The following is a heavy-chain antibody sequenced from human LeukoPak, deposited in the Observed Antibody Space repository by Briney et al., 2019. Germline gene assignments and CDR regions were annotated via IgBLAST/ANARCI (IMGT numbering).Heavy chain of an antibody. V-gene: IGHV4-34*01. CDR2: INHSGST. Sequence: SETLSLTCAAYGGSFSGYYRSWIRQPPGKGLEWIGEINHSGSTNYNPSLNSRVTISVDTSKYQFSLKLSSVTAADTAVYYCARGLYRTTTPYSSSNVGTFDIWGQGTMVTVSS. D-gene: IGHD6-6*01. CDR3: ARGLYRTTTPYSSSNVGTFDI. J-gene: IGHJ3*02. CDR1: GGSFSGYY.